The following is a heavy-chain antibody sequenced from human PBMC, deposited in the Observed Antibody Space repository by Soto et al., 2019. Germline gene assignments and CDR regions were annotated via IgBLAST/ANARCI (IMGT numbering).Heavy chain of an antibody. D-gene: IGHD3-22*01. CDR1: GFTFSTYS. CDR3: TTDSYSTIIIVRFDY. V-gene: IGHV3-15*07. Sequence: GGSVRLSCAASGFTFSTYSMNWVRQAPGKGLEWVGRIKSKTDGGTTDYAEPVKGRFAISRDDSNNMVYLQMNSLKIEDTAVYYCTTDSYSTIIIVRFDYWGHGTLVTVSS. CDR2: IKSKTDGGTT. J-gene: IGHJ4*01.